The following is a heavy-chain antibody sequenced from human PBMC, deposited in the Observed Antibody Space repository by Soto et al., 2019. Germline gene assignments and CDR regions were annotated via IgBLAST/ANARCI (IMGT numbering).Heavy chain of an antibody. D-gene: IGHD1-26*01. Sequence: VKVSCKASGGTFSSYAISWVRQAPGQGLEWMGGIIPIFGTANYAQKFQGRVTITADESTSTAYMELSSLRSEDTAVYYCASAESYSPYYYYGMDVWGQGTTVTVSS. CDR1: GGTFSSYA. CDR3: ASAESYSPYYYYGMDV. CDR2: IIPIFGTA. V-gene: IGHV1-69*01. J-gene: IGHJ6*02.